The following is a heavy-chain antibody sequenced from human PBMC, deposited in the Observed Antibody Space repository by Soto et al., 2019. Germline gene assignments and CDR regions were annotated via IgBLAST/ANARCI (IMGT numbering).Heavy chain of an antibody. D-gene: IGHD3-3*01. Sequence: SETLSLTCAVYGAPFSGYYWTWIRQPPGKGLEWIGEINHTGSTKYNPSLKSRVTISLDTSKNQFSLSLRSVTAAGTAVYYCARGREIFGAVTPFEYWGQGTQVTVSS. CDR2: INHTGST. V-gene: IGHV4-34*01. CDR3: ARGREIFGAVTPFEY. CDR1: GAPFSGYY. J-gene: IGHJ4*02.